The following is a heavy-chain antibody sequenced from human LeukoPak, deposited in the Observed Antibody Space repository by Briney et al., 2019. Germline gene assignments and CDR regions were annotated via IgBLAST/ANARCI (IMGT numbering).Heavy chain of an antibody. J-gene: IGHJ4*02. CDR1: GYTFTGYY. Sequence: ASVKVSCKASGYTFTGYYMHLVRQAPGQGLEWMGRINPNSGGTNYAQKFQGRVTMTRDTSISTAYMELSRLRSDDTAVYYCARVGYSYGIFDYWGQGTLVTVSS. D-gene: IGHD5-18*01. V-gene: IGHV1-2*06. CDR2: INPNSGGT. CDR3: ARVGYSYGIFDY.